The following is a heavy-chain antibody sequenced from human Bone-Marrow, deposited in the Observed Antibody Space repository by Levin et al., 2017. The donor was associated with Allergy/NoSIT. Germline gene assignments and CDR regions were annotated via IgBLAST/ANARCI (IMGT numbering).Heavy chain of an antibody. V-gene: IGHV7-4-1*02. J-gene: IGHJ4*02. D-gene: IGHD4-23*01. CDR2: INTNTGNP. Sequence: ASVKVSCKASGYTFTSYAMNWVRQAPGQGLEWMGWINTNTGNPTYAQGFTGRFVFSLDTSVSTAYLQISSLKAEDTAVYYCASWLTGPLERSSVTPNDRTNDYWGQGTLVTVSS. CDR1: GYTFTSYA. CDR3: ASWLTGPLERSSVTPNDRTNDY.